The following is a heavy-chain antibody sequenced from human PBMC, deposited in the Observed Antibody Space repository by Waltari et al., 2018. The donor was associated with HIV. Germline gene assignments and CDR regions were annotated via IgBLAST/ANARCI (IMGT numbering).Heavy chain of an antibody. J-gene: IGHJ3*02. V-gene: IGHV4-61*02. Sequence: QVQLQESGPGLVKPSQTLSLTCTDSGGSISSGSYYWSWIRPPAGKGLEWIGRTYTSGSTNYNPSLKSRVTISVDTSKNQFSLKLSSVTAADTAVYYCAREVPYYYGSSGSDAFDIWGQGTMVTVSS. CDR3: AREVPYYYGSSGSDAFDI. CDR1: GGSISSGSYY. D-gene: IGHD3-22*01. CDR2: TYTSGST.